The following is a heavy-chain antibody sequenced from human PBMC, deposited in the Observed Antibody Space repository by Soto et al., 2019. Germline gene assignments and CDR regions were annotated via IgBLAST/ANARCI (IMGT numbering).Heavy chain of an antibody. J-gene: IGHJ4*02. D-gene: IGHD3-22*01. CDR3: AKVFYYYDSSGYYYFDY. Sequence: GSLSLSCAASGFTFSSYAVSWVRQAPGKGPEWISSISGSGSTIYYADSVKGRFTISRDNSKNTLYLQMSSLRAEDTAVYYCAKVFYYYDSSGYYYFDYWGQGTLVTVSS. V-gene: IGHV3-23*01. CDR2: ISGSGSTI. CDR1: GFTFSSYA.